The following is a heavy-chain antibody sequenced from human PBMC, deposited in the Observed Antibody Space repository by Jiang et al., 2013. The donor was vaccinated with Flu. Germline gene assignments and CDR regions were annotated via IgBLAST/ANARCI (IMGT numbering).Heavy chain of an antibody. CDR1: GYSFTSYW. CDR2: IDPSDSYT. D-gene: IGHD3-22*01. J-gene: IGHJ3*02. V-gene: IGHV5-10-1*01. CDR3: ASSSGYPDAFDI. Sequence: QLVESGAEVKKPGESLRISCKGSGYSFTSYWISWVRQMPGKGLEWMGRIDPSDSYTNYSPSFQGHVTISADKSISTAYLQWSSLKASDAAMYYCASSSGYPDAFDIWGQGTMVTVSS.